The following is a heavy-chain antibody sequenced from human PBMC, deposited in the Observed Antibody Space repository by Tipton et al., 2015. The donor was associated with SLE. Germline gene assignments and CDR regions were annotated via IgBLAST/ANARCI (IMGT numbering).Heavy chain of an antibody. V-gene: IGHV4-61*09. Sequence: TLSLTCTVSGDSISSFSYYWSWIRQPAGKGLEWIGHIYTSGSTHFNPSLKSRVTMSLDTSKNQFSLKLSSVTAADTAVYYCARGVDIATDYFDYWGQGTLVTVSS. CDR1: GDSISSFSYY. CDR2: IYTSGST. CDR3: ARGVDIATDYFDY. J-gene: IGHJ4*02. D-gene: IGHD2-15*01.